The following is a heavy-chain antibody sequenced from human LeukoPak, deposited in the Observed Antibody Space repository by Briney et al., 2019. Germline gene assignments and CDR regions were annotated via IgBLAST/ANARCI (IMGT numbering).Heavy chain of an antibody. CDR2: IRYDGSNK. CDR3: AKDFDSSGYHRYFQH. CDR1: GFTFSSYG. D-gene: IGHD3-22*01. J-gene: IGHJ1*01. Sequence: GGSLRLSCAASGFTFSSYGMHWVRQAPGKGLEWVAFIRYDGSNKYYADSVKGRFTISRDNSKNTLYLQMNSLRAEDTAVYYCAKDFDSSGYHRYFQHWGQGTLVTVSS. V-gene: IGHV3-30*02.